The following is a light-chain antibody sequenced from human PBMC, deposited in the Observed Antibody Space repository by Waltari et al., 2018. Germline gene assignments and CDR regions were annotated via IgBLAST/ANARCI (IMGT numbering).Light chain of an antibody. CDR2: DAS. J-gene: IGKJ2*01. Sequence: EIVLTQSPGTLSLFPGERATLSCRASQSVSSNYLAGYQQKPGQAPRLLIHDASSRATGIPGRVSGSGSGTDFTLTISGLEPEDFAVYFCQHYSSAPNTFGQGTRLEIK. CDR1: QSVSSNY. V-gene: IGKV3-20*01. CDR3: QHYSSAPNT.